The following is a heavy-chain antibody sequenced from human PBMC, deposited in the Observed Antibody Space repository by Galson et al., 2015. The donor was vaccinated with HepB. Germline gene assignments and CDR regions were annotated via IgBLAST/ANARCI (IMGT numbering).Heavy chain of an antibody. CDR2: TYYRSKWYN. D-gene: IGHD2-15*01. CDR1: GDSVSSNSAA. CDR3: ARVDFRAPAACCCDY. J-gene: IGHJ4*02. Sequence: CAISGDSVSSNSAAWNWIRQSPSRGLEWLGRTYYRSKWYNDYAVSVKSRITINPDTSKNQFSLQLNSVTPEDTAVYYCARVDFRAPAACCCDYSAQTPLVLVYS. V-gene: IGHV6-1*01.